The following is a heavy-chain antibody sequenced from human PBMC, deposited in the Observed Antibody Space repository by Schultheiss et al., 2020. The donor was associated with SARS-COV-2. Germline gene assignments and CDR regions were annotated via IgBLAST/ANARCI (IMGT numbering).Heavy chain of an antibody. CDR3: ARVGYCSGGSCYGVGY. CDR2: IYYSGST. CDR1: GGSFSGYY. D-gene: IGHD2-15*01. V-gene: IGHV4-59*12. J-gene: IGHJ4*02. Sequence: SETLSLTCAVYGGSFSGYYWSWIRQPPGKGLEWIGYIYYSGSTNYNPSLKSRVTISVDTSKNQFSLKLSSVTAADTAVYYCARVGYCSGGSCYGVGYWGQGTLVTVSS.